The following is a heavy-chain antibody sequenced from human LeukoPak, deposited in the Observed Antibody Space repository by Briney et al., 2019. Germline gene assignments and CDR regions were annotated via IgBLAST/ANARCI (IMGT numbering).Heavy chain of an antibody. V-gene: IGHV4-34*01. Sequence: SETLSLTCAVYGGSFSDYFWNWIRQPPGKGLEWIGEINHGGGTRYNPSLKSRATISVDTSKKQFSLNLTSVTAADTAVYYCARDLGGTMIVVVIRRTWYFDLWGRGTLVTVSS. CDR2: INHGGGT. D-gene: IGHD3-22*01. J-gene: IGHJ2*01. CDR1: GGSFSDYF. CDR3: ARDLGGTMIVVVIRRTWYFDL.